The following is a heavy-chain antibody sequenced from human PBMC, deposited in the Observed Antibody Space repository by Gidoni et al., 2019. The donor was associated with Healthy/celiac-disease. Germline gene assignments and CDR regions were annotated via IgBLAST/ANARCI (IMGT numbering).Heavy chain of an antibody. J-gene: IGHJ2*01. D-gene: IGHD4-17*01. Sequence: EVQPLESGGGLVQPGRLLRLPVAASGSTFGVYALHWVRQAPGKGLEWVSGISGKSGSIDYADSVKGRFTISRVNAKNSLYLQMNSLRAEDTALYYCAKDRGDYGDYWYFDLWGRGTLVTVSS. V-gene: IGHV3-9*01. CDR3: AKDRGDYGDYWYFDL. CDR2: ISGKSGSI. CDR1: GSTFGVYA.